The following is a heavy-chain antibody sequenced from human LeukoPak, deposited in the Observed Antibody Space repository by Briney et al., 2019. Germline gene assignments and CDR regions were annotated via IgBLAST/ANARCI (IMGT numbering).Heavy chain of an antibody. CDR2: LSGSGGGT. CDR3: AKRGVVIRVFLVGFHKEAYYFDS. J-gene: IGHJ4*02. Sequence: LGGSLRLSCAVSGITLSNYGMSWVRQAPGKGLEWVAGLSGSGGGTNYADSVQGRSTISRDNPKNTLYLQMNSLRAEDTAVYFCAKRGVVIRVFLVGFHKEAYYFDSWGQGALVTVSS. CDR1: GITLSNYG. V-gene: IGHV3-23*01. D-gene: IGHD3-10*01.